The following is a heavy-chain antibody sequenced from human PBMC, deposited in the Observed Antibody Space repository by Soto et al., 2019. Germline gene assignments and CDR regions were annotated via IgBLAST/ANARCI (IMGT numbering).Heavy chain of an antibody. V-gene: IGHV3-33*01. CDR1: GFTFSRYG. CDR3: ARDSAVAGIDY. CDR2: IWYDGSNK. Sequence: QVQLVESGGGVVQPGRSLRLSCAASGFTFSRYGMHWVRQAPGKGLEWVAVIWYDGSNKYYADSVKGRFTISRDNSKNTLYLQMNSLRAEDTAVYYCARDSAVAGIDYWGQGTLVTVSS. D-gene: IGHD6-19*01. J-gene: IGHJ4*02.